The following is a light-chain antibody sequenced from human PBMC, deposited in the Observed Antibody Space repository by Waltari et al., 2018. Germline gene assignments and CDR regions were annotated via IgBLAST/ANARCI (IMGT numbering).Light chain of an antibody. CDR2: EVT. V-gene: IGLV2-8*01. CDR3: SSYGGANYVI. J-gene: IGLJ2*01. Sequence: QSAPTQPPSASGSPGQSVTISCTGTSSDGAGYVYFPWYQQHPGKAPKLMIYEVTKRPSGVPDRFSGSKSDNTASLTVSGLQTEDEADYYCSSYGGANYVIFGGGTKLTVL. CDR1: SSDGAGYVY.